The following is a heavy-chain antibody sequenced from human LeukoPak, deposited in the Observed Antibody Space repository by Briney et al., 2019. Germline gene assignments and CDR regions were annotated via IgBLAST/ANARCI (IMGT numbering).Heavy chain of an antibody. V-gene: IGHV3-23*01. D-gene: IGHD6-25*01. J-gene: IGHJ3*02. Sequence: GGSLRLYCAASAFTFNNYAMSWVRQAPGKGLEWVSTISGSGVSTYYADSVKGRFTISRDNSKNTLYLQMNSLRAEDTAVYYCALHGGSIWGQGTMVTVSS. CDR1: AFTFNNYA. CDR3: ALHGGSI. CDR2: ISGSGVST.